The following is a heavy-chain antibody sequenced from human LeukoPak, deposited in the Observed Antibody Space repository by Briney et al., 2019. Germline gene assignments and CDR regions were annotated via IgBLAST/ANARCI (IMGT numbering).Heavy chain of an antibody. Sequence: GGSLRLSCAASRFTFRNNWMSWVRQAPGKGLEWVANIKQDGSEKNYVDSVKGRFIISRDNAKNSLYLQMNSLRAEDTAVYYCARRSYYSDYWGQGTLVTVSS. V-gene: IGHV3-7*01. D-gene: IGHD1-26*01. CDR1: RFTFRNNW. J-gene: IGHJ4*02. CDR3: ARRSYYSDY. CDR2: IKQDGSEK.